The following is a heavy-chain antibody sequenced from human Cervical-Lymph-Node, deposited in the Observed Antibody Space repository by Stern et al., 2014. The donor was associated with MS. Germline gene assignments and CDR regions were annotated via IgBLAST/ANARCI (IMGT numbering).Heavy chain of an antibody. CDR1: GGSISTAGHF. Sequence: QVQLQESGPGLVKPSETLSVTCTVSGGSISTAGHFWSLIRHLPGTGLEWIGYIYYTGTTYYKPSLESRAALSVDTSKNQFSLEMKSVTAADTAFYYCARGKVPAAIFFEYWGQGILVTVSS. V-gene: IGHV4-31*03. CDR3: ARGKVPAAIFFEY. J-gene: IGHJ4*02. D-gene: IGHD2-2*01. CDR2: IYYTGTT.